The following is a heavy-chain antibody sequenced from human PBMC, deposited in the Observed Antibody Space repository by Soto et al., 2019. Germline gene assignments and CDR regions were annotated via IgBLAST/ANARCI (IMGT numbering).Heavy chain of an antibody. CDR3: AKYYYGSGSYSGFNS. V-gene: IGHV1-18*01. Sequence: ASVKVSCKASGYSFTSYGISWVRQAPGQGLEWMGWISAYNGNTNYAQKLQGRVTMTTDTSTSTAYMELRSLRSDATAVYYCAKYYYGSGSYSGFNSWGEGTLVT. CDR1: GYSFTSYG. D-gene: IGHD3-10*01. CDR2: ISAYNGNT. J-gene: IGHJ4*02.